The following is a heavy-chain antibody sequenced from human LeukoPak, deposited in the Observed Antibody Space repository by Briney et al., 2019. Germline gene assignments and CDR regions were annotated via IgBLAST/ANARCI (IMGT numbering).Heavy chain of an antibody. CDR2: ISGSGGST. CDR1: GFTFSSYA. CDR3: AKDIYSSGWYGNYYYYYYMDV. Sequence: GGSLRLSCAASGFTFSSYAMSWVRQAPGKGLEWVSAISGSGGSTYHAGSVKGRFTISRDNSKNTLYLQMNSLRAEDTAVYYCAKDIYSSGWYGNYYYYYYMDVWGKGTTVTVSS. J-gene: IGHJ6*03. V-gene: IGHV3-23*01. D-gene: IGHD6-19*01.